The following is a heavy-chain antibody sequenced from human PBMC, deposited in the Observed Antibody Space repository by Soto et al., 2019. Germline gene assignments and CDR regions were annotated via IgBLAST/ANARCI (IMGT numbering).Heavy chain of an antibody. CDR3: ARSQGSSTSLEIYYYYYYGMDV. Sequence: ASVKVSCKASGGTFSSYAISWVRQAPGQGLEWMGGIIPISDTTNYAQKFQGKVTITADESTSTAYMELSSLRSEDTAVYYCARSQGSSTSLEIYYYYYYGMDVWGQGTTVTVSS. CDR2: IIPISDTT. CDR1: GGTFSSYA. V-gene: IGHV1-69*13. J-gene: IGHJ6*02. D-gene: IGHD2-2*01.